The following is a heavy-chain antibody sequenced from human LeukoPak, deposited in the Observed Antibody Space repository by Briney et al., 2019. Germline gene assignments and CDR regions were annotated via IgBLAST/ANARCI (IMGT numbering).Heavy chain of an antibody. CDR1: GGTFSSYA. CDR3: ARGGHITIFGVVTGGQFDY. Sequence: SVKVSCKASGGTFSSYAISWVRQAPGQGLEWMGGIIPIFGTANYAQKFQGRVTITTDESTSTAYMVLSSLRSEDTAVYYCARGGHITIFGVVTGGQFDYWGQGTLVTVSS. V-gene: IGHV1-69*05. J-gene: IGHJ4*02. D-gene: IGHD3-3*01. CDR2: IIPIFGTA.